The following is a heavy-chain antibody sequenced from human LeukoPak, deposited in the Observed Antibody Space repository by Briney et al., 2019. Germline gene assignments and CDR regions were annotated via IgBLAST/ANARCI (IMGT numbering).Heavy chain of an antibody. CDR3: AREKREGLWFGELFRFQYCGLDV. CDR2: ISWNSGSI. D-gene: IGHD3-10*01. J-gene: IGHJ6*02. Sequence: GRSLRLSCAASGFTFDDYAMHWVRQAPGKGLEWVSGISWNSGSIGYADSVKGRFTISRDNAKNALYLQMNNLREDDTGVYYCAREKREGLWFGELFRFQYCGLDVWGQGTTVIVSS. CDR1: GFTFDDYA. V-gene: IGHV3-9*01.